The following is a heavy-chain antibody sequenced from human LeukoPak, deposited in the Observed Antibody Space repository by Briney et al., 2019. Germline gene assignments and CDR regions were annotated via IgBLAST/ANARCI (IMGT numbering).Heavy chain of an antibody. D-gene: IGHD4-17*01. Sequence: GGSLRLSCAASGFTFSSYGMHWVRQAPGKGLEWVAVIWYDGSNKYYADSVKGRFTISRDNPKNTLYLQMNSLRAEDTAVYYCARGFRPTTVTSYYFDYWGQGTLVTVSS. V-gene: IGHV3-33*01. CDR3: ARGFRPTTVTSYYFDY. CDR1: GFTFSSYG. CDR2: IWYDGSNK. J-gene: IGHJ4*02.